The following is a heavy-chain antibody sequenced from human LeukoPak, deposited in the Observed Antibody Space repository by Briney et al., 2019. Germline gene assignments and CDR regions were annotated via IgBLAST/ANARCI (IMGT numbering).Heavy chain of an antibody. V-gene: IGHV1-2*02. CDR1: GYTFTGYY. Sequence: ASVKVSCTASGYTFTGYYMHWVRQAPGQGLEWMGWINPNSGGTNYAQKFQGRVTMTRDTSISTAYMELSRLRSDDTAVYYCARGVSPIAVADNIDAFDIWGQGTMVTVSS. J-gene: IGHJ3*02. CDR2: INPNSGGT. D-gene: IGHD6-19*01. CDR3: ARGVSPIAVADNIDAFDI.